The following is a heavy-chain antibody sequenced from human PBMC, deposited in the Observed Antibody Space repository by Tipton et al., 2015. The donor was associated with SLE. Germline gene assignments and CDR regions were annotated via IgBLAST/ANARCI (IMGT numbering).Heavy chain of an antibody. Sequence: SLRLSCTASGFTFGDYAMSWVRQAPGKGLEWVSAISGSGGSTYYADSVKGRFTISRDNSKNTLYLQMNSLRAEDTAVYYCATLGVAAAGQGLDYWGQGTLVTVSS. D-gene: IGHD6-13*01. V-gene: IGHV3-23*01. CDR2: ISGSGGST. CDR1: GFTFGDYA. J-gene: IGHJ4*02. CDR3: ATLGVAAAGQGLDY.